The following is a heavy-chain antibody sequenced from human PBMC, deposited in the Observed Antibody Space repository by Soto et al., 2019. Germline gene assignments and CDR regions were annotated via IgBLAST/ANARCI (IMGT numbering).Heavy chain of an antibody. D-gene: IGHD3-3*01. V-gene: IGHV3-15*07. J-gene: IGHJ4*01. CDR3: TIDSYYTIQTVRFDY. CDR2: IKSKIDGRTT. Sequence: GGSLRLSCAASGFTFSNAWINWVRQAPWKGLEWVGRIKSKIDGRTTDFAAPVKGRFAISRDDSKNMVYLEMNSLKTEDTGVYYCTIDSYYTIQTVRFDYWGHGTPVTVSS. CDR1: GFTFSNAW.